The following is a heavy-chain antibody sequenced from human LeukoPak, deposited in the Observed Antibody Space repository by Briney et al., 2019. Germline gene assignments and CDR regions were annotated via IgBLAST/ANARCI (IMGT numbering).Heavy chain of an antibody. V-gene: IGHV3-15*01. CDR1: GFTFSNAW. D-gene: IGHD5-24*01. CDR3: TRTLQSVRDGYKSFDS. Sequence: GGSLRLSCAASGFTFSNAWMSWVRQAPGKGLEWVGRIKSKTDGGTTDYAAPVKGRFTISRDDSKNTLYLQMNSLKTEDTAVYYCTRTLQSVRDGYKSFDSWGQGTLATVSS. CDR2: IKSKTDGGTT. J-gene: IGHJ4*02.